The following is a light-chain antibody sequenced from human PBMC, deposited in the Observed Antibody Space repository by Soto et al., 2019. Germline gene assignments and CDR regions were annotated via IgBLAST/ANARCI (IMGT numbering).Light chain of an antibody. CDR2: GAS. CDR1: QSIGND. CDR3: QQSFTTPRT. V-gene: IGKV1-39*01. Sequence: DIPMTQSPSSLSASVGDRITIICRASQSIGNDLNWYQKKIGEAPKLLVFGASILQSGVPTRFSGAGSGTHFTLTVNSLQPEDFGTYYCQQSFTTPRTFGQGTKVEI. J-gene: IGKJ1*01.